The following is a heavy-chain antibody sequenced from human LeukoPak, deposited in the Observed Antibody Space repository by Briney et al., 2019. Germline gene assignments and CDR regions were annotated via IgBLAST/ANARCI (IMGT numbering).Heavy chain of an antibody. CDR3: ARVGPFAAAGNDAFDI. CDR2: IIPIFGTA. Sequence: ASVKVSCKASGGTFSSYAISWVRQAPGQGLEWMGGIIPIFGTANYAQKFQGRVTITADESTSTAYMELSSLRSEDTAVYYCARVGPFAAAGNDAFDIWGQGTMVTVSS. D-gene: IGHD6-13*01. CDR1: GGTFSSYA. V-gene: IGHV1-69*13. J-gene: IGHJ3*02.